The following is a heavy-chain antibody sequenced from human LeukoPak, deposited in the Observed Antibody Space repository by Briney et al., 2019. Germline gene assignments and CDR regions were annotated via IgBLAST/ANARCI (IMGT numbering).Heavy chain of an antibody. CDR2: IYYSGST. CDR3: AREDGDYYYGMDV. D-gene: IGHD3-10*01. Sequence: SETLSLTCTVSGGSISSYYWSWIRQPPGEGLEWIGYIYYSGSTNYNPSLKSRVTISVDTSKNQFSLKLSSVTAADTAVYYCAREDGDYYYGMDVWGQGTTVTVSS. J-gene: IGHJ6*02. CDR1: GGSISSYY. V-gene: IGHV4-59*01.